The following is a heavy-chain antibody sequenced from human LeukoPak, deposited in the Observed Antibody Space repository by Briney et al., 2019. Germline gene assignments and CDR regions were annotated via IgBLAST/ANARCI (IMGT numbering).Heavy chain of an antibody. CDR3: ARHRYYYDSSGYYYQP. J-gene: IGHJ5*02. V-gene: IGHV4-59*01. CDR2: IYYSGST. CDR1: GASISSYY. Sequence: SETLSLTCTVSGASISSYYWSWIRQPPGKGLEWIGYIYYSGSTNYNPSLKSRVTISVDTSKNQFSLRLSSVTAAVTAVYYCARHRYYYDSSGYYYQPWGQGTLVTVSS. D-gene: IGHD3-22*01.